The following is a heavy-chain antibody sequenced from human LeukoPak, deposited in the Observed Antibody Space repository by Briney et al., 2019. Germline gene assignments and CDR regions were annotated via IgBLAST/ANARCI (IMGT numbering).Heavy chain of an antibody. CDR3: AKGKPPHGYSYGDFDF. CDR2: ISGSGGST. J-gene: IGHJ4*02. Sequence: GGSLRLSCAASGFTFNSYAMSWVRQAPGKGLEWVSAISGSGGSTYYADSVKGRFTISRDNSKNTLILQMNSLRAEDTAVYYCAKGKPPHGYSYGDFDFWGQGTLVTVSS. CDR1: GFTFNSYA. D-gene: IGHD5-18*01. V-gene: IGHV3-23*01.